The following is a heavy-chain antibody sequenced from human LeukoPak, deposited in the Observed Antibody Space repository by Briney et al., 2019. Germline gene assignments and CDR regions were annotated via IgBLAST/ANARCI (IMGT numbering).Heavy chain of an antibody. D-gene: IGHD1-26*01. V-gene: IGHV4-61*01. CDR1: GGSVSSGSYY. CDR2: IYYSGST. Sequence: SETLSLTCTVSGGSVSSGSYYWSWIRQPPGKGLEWIGYIYYSGSTNYNPSLKSRVTISVDTSKNQFSLKLSSVTAADTAVYYCARGGVYCYYGMDVWGQGTTVTVSS. J-gene: IGHJ6*02. CDR3: ARGGVYCYYGMDV.